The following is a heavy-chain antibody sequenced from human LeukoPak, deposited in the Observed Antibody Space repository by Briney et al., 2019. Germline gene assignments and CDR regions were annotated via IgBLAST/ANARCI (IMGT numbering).Heavy chain of an antibody. CDR2: INPNSGGT. CDR1: GYTFTGYY. Sequence: EASVEVSCKASGYTFTGYYMHWVRQAPGQGLEWMGWINPNSGGTNYAQKFQGRVTMTRDTSISTAYMELSRLRSDDTAVYYCARRHPYSSGWCVGRFPNYFDYWGQGTLVTVSS. D-gene: IGHD6-19*01. V-gene: IGHV1-2*02. J-gene: IGHJ4*02. CDR3: ARRHPYSSGWCVGRFPNYFDY.